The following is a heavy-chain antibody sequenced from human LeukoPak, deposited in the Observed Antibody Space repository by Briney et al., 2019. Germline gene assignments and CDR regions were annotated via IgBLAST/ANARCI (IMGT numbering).Heavy chain of an antibody. V-gene: IGHV5-51*01. D-gene: IGHD3-22*01. CDR1: GYSFTSYW. CDR2: IYPGDSDT. CDR3: ARQIRSGYDYEGYAFDI. Sequence: GESLKISCKGSGYSFTSYWIGWVRQMPGKGLEWMGIIYPGDSDTRYSPSFQGQVTISADKSISTAYLQWSSLKASDTAMYYCARQIRSGYDYEGYAFDIWGQGTMVTVSS. J-gene: IGHJ3*02.